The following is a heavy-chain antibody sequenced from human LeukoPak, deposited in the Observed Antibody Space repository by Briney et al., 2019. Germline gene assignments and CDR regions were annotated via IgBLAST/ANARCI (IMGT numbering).Heavy chain of an antibody. Sequence: PGGSLRLSCAASGFTFSSYAMHWVRQAPGKGLEWVPVISYDGSNKYYADSVKGRFTISRDNSKNTLYLQMNSLRAEDTAVYYCARPVAAAAGYFDYWGQGTLVTVSS. CDR3: ARPVAAAAGYFDY. CDR1: GFTFSSYA. V-gene: IGHV3-30-3*01. CDR2: ISYDGSNK. J-gene: IGHJ4*02. D-gene: IGHD6-13*01.